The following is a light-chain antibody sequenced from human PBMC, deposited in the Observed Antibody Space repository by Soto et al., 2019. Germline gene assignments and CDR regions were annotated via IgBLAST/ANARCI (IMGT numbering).Light chain of an antibody. V-gene: IGKV1-5*01. J-gene: IGKJ1*01. Sequence: DIQMTQSPSTRSASVGDRVTITCRASQSISSWLAWYQQKPGKAPKLLIYDASSLESGVPLRFSGSGSGTEFTLTISSLQPDDSATYYCQQYNSYPWTFVQGTKVDIK. CDR2: DAS. CDR3: QQYNSYPWT. CDR1: QSISSW.